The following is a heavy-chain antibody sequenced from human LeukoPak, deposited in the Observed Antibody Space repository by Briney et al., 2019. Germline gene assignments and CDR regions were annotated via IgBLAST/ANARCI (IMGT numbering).Heavy chain of an antibody. J-gene: IGHJ6*03. CDR1: GYTFTSYY. Sequence: ASVKVSCKASGYTFTSYYMHWVRQAPGQGLEWMGIINPSGGSTSYAQKFQGRVTMTRDMSTSTVYMELSSLRSEDTAVYYCASRGGMSGYYRGNHNYDMDVWGKGTTVTVSS. V-gene: IGHV1-46*01. CDR3: ASRGGMSGYYRGNHNYDMDV. CDR2: INPSGGST. D-gene: IGHD3-3*01.